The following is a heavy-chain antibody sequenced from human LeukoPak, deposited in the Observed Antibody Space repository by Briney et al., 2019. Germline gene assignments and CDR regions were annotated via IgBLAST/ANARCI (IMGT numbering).Heavy chain of an antibody. CDR3: ARARAYDSSGNPMFNP. V-gene: IGHV1-2*02. D-gene: IGHD3-22*01. CDR1: GYTLTDYH. CDR2: LNPHSRAT. J-gene: IGHJ5*02. Sequence: ASVKVSCKASGYTLTDYHIQWLRQAPVHGLEWMGTLNPHSRATHYAQKFQGRVTMTRDTSVNTAYMELSRLTSDDTAVYYCARARAYDSSGNPMFNPWGQGTLVTVSS.